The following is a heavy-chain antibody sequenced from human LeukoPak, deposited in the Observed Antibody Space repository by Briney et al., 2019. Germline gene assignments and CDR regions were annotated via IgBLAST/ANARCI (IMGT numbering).Heavy chain of an antibody. CDR2: IYPGDSDT. V-gene: IGHV5-51*01. D-gene: IGHD1-26*01. CDR1: GYRFTSYW. Sequence: KNGESLKVSCKGSGYRFTSYWIGWVRQMPGKGLEWMGIIYPGDSDTIYSPSFQGQVTISADKSTSTANLQWSSLKASDTAMYYCARSGGNYYSIWGQGTMVTVSS. CDR3: ARSGGNYYSI. J-gene: IGHJ3*02.